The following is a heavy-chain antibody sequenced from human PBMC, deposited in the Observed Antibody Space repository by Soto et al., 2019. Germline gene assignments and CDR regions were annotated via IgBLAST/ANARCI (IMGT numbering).Heavy chain of an antibody. CDR3: ARALKVAAAGTGDYYYGMDV. J-gene: IGHJ6*02. CDR2: ISRSSSNI. CDR1: GFNFSSYS. V-gene: IGHV3-21*01. D-gene: IGHD6-13*01. Sequence: EVQLVESGGGLVKPGGSLRLSCAASGFNFSSYSMNWVRQAPGKGLEWVSSISRSSSNIYYVDSVKGRFTISRDNAKNSLYLQMNSLRAEDTAVYYCARALKVAAAGTGDYYYGMDVWGQGTTVTVSS.